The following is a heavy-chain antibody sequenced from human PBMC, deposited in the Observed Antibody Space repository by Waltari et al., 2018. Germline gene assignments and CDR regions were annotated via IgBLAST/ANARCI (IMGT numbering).Heavy chain of an antibody. V-gene: IGHV3-48*03. D-gene: IGHD6-13*01. J-gene: IGHJ6*02. CDR2: ISSSGSTI. Sequence: EVQLVESGGGLVQPGGSLRLSCAASGFTFSSYEMNWVRQAPGKGLEWVSYISSSGSTIYYADSVKGRFTISRDNAKNSLYLQMNSLRAEDTAVYYCAGDRRSYSSSWYTPDYYYGMDVWGQGTTVTVSS. CDR1: GFTFSSYE. CDR3: AGDRRSYSSSWYTPDYYYGMDV.